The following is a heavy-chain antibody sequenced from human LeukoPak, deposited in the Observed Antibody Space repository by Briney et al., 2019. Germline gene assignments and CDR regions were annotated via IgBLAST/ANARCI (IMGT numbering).Heavy chain of an antibody. CDR3: VSGTYWEL. J-gene: IGHJ3*01. D-gene: IGHD3-10*01. CDR1: GFTFSTYS. CDR2: ITSSSSHT. Sequence: GGSLRLSCAASGFTFSTYSMDWVRQAPGKGLEWVSPITSSSSHTYYADSLKGRFTISRDNAKNSLFLQMNSLRAEDTAVYYCVSGTYWELWGQGTMVTVSS. V-gene: IGHV3-21*01.